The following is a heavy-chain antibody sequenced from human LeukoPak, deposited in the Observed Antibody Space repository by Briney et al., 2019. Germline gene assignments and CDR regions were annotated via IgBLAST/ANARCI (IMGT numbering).Heavy chain of an antibody. CDR2: FKTKTDDGTI. CDR1: GFTFSNAW. D-gene: IGHD4-23*01. Sequence: GGSLRLSCAASGFTFSNAWMSWVRQAPGKGLEWVGRFKTKTDDGTIDYAAPVRGRFTISRDDSKNMLYLQMNSLRAEDTAVYYCARDHDYGGNSPFDYWGQGTLVTVSS. V-gene: IGHV3-15*01. CDR3: ARDHDYGGNSPFDY. J-gene: IGHJ4*02.